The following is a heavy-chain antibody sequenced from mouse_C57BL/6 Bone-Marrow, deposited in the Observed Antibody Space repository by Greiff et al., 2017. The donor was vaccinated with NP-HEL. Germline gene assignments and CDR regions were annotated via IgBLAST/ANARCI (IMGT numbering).Heavy chain of an antibody. V-gene: IGHV5-9-1*02. J-gene: IGHJ2*01. CDR2: ISSGGDHT. CDR1: GFTFSSYA. Sequence: EVKLVESGEGLVKPGGSLKLSCAASGFTFSSYAMSWVRQTPEKRLEWVAYISSGGDHTYYADNVKGRFTISRDNARNTLYLQMSSLKSEDTAMYYCTRSPFDYWGQGTTLTVSS. CDR3: TRSPFDY.